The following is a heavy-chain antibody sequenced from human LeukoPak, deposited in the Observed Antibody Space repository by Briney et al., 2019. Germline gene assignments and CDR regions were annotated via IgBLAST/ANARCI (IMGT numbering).Heavy chain of an antibody. CDR1: GFTFSSYA. J-gene: IGHJ4*02. V-gene: IGHV3-23*01. Sequence: GGSLRLSCVASGFTFSSYAMNWVRQAPGKGLEWVSAISTGSGTIYYADSVRGRFTISRDNSKNTLYLQMNSLRAEDTAVYYCARPYYYGHFDYWGQGTLVTVSS. CDR2: ISTGSGTI. D-gene: IGHD3-10*01. CDR3: ARPYYYGHFDY.